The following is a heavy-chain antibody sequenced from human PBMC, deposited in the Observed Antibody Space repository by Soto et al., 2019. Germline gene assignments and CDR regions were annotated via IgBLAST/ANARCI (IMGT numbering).Heavy chain of an antibody. CDR2: TYYRSRWYN. D-gene: IGHD1-7*01. Sequence: SQTLSLTCAISGDNVSRNSAAWNWIRQSPSGGLEWLGRTYYRSRWYNDYAVSVRSRITINPDTSKNQFSLHLNSVTPEDTSVYYWAGTTSLLLYCMDVWAKGTTVTVSS. J-gene: IGHJ6*03. CDR3: AGTTSLLLYCMDV. CDR1: GDNVSRNSAA. V-gene: IGHV6-1*01.